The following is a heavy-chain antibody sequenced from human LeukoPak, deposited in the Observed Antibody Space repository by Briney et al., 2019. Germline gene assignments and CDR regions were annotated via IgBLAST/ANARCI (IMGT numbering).Heavy chain of an antibody. CDR1: GGSISSSNW. Sequence: SETLSPTCAVSGGSISSSNWWSWVRQPPGKGLEWIGEIYHSGSTNYNPSLKSRVTISVDKSKNQFSLKLSSVTAADTAVYYCARAGADYGDYAFDNCGQATLVNVSS. D-gene: IGHD4-17*01. CDR2: IYHSGST. J-gene: IGHJ4*02. V-gene: IGHV4-4*02. CDR3: ARAGADYGDYAFDN.